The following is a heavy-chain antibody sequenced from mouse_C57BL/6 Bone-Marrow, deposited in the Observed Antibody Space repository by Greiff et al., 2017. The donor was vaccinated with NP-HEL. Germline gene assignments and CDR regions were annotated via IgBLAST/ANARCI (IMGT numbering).Heavy chain of an antibody. J-gene: IGHJ2*01. CDR1: GYTFTNYW. V-gene: IGHV1-63*01. D-gene: IGHD2-3*01. CDR3: ARGWLLRYFDY. Sequence: VQLQESGAELVRPGTSVKMSCKASGYTFTNYWIGWAKQRPGHGLEWIGDIYPGGGYTNYNEKFKGKATLTADKSSSTAYMQFSSLTSEDSAIYYCARGWLLRYFDYWGQGTTLTVSS. CDR2: IYPGGGYT.